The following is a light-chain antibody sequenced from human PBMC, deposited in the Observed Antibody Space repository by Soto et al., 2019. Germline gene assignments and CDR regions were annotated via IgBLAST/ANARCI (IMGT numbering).Light chain of an antibody. CDR2: MVS. J-gene: IGKJ1*01. Sequence: DAVMTQSPLSLPLPFGRPSSISCRSSQSLVHSDGNTYLNWFQQRPGQSPRRLIYMVSNRDSGVPDRFSGSGSGTDCTRKSSRVEAEDVGVYYCKQATHWPWTFGQGTKVDIK. V-gene: IGKV2-30*02. CDR1: QSLVHSDGNTY. CDR3: KQATHWPWT.